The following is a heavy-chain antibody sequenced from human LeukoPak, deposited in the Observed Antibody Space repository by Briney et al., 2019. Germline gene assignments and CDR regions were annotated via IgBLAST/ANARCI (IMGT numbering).Heavy chain of an antibody. Sequence: GASVKVSCKASGYTFTGYYMHWVRQAPGQGLEWMGWINPNSGGTNYAQKFQGRVTMTRDTSISTAYMELSRLRSDDTAVYYCALRRYCGGDCSYYYYYYMDVWGKGTTVTVSS. CDR1: GYTFTGYY. CDR2: INPNSGGT. CDR3: ALRRYCGGDCSYYYYYYMDV. D-gene: IGHD2-21*02. J-gene: IGHJ6*03. V-gene: IGHV1-2*02.